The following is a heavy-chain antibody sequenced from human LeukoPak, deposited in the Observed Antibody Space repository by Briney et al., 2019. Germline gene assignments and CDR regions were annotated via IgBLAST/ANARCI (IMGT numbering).Heavy chain of an antibody. J-gene: IGHJ3*02. CDR1: GFTFSSYD. D-gene: IGHD5-24*01. Sequence: TGGSLRLSCAASGFTFSSYDMHWVRQATGKGLEWVSAIGTAGDTYYPDSVKGRFTISRDNSKNTLYLQMNSLRAEDTAVYYCARWMEEEMATNDAFDIWGQGTMVTVSS. CDR3: ARWMEEEMATNDAFDI. CDR2: IGTAGDT. V-gene: IGHV3-13*01.